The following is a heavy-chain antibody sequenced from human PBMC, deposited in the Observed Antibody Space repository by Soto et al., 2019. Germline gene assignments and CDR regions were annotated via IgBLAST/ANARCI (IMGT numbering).Heavy chain of an antibody. CDR3: ASGGEYYDENLPHYYFFAMHV. J-gene: IGHJ6*02. CDR2: IIPIFGKA. CDR1: GGTFSNYP. D-gene: IGHD3-16*01. Sequence: QVQLVQSGAEVKKPGSSVKVSCKASGGTFSNYPITWVRRAPGQGLEWLGGIIPIFGKADYTQKFQGRVTITADETTSTAYMEIRSLSPEDTAVYYCASGGEYYDENLPHYYFFAMHVWGPGTTVTVSS. V-gene: IGHV1-69*01.